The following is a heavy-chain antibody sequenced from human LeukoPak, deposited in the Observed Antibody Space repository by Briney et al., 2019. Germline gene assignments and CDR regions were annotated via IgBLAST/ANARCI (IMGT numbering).Heavy chain of an antibody. CDR3: ARDRGQWELFD. Sequence: SETLSLTCTVSGGSISSGDYYWSWIRQPPGKGLEWFGYIYYSGSTYYNPSLKSRVTISVDTSKNQFSLKLSSVTAADTAVYYCARDRGQWELFDWGQGTLVTVSS. CDR2: IYYSGST. CDR1: GGSISSGDYY. J-gene: IGHJ4*02. D-gene: IGHD1-26*01. V-gene: IGHV4-30-4*02.